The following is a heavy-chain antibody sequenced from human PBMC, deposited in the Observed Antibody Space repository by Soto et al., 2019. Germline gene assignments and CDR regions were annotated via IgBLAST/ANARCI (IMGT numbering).Heavy chain of an antibody. CDR3: ARRYSSGPWGSGVFDY. V-gene: IGHV1-69*02. Sequence: QVQLVQSGAEVKKPGSSVTVSCKASGVPFSNYTITWVRQAPGQGLEWMGRIIPILGIANYEQKFQGRVTITADKSTSTAYMELSSLRSEDTAVYFCARRYSSGPWGSGVFDYWGQGTLVTVSS. D-gene: IGHD5-18*01. CDR1: GVPFSNYT. J-gene: IGHJ4*02. CDR2: IIPILGIA.